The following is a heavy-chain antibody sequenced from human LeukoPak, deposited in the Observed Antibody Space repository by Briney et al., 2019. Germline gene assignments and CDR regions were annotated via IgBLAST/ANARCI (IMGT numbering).Heavy chain of an antibody. CDR2: FSGSGGST. D-gene: IGHD3-22*01. CDR3: AKAMSTDHYDSKGFYRVDFDS. J-gene: IGHJ4*02. Sequence: GGSLRLSCAASGFSFSSYAMSWVRQAPGKGLEWVSGFSGSGGSTYYADSVKGRFTISRDNYKNTLYLQMNSLRAEDTAVYYCAKAMSTDHYDSKGFYRVDFDSWGQGTLVTVSS. CDR1: GFSFSSYA. V-gene: IGHV3-23*01.